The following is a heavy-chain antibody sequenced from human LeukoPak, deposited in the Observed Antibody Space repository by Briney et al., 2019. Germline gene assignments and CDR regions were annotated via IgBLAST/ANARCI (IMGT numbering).Heavy chain of an antibody. CDR3: ARHDYDYVWGSYRWLHYYGMDV. CDR2: IYYSGST. D-gene: IGHD3-16*02. J-gene: IGHJ6*02. Sequence: GSLTLSCAASGFTFSPLGMNWVRQPPRKGLELIGSIYYSGSTYYNPSLKSRVTISVDTSKNQFSLKLSSVTAADTAVYYCARHDYDYVWGSYRWLHYYGMDVWGQGTTVTVSS. V-gene: IGHV4-39*01. CDR1: GFTFSPLG.